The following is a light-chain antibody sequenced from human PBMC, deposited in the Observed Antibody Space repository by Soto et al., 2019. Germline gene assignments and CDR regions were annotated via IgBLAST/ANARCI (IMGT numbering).Light chain of an antibody. CDR3: MQALQTHT. V-gene: IGKV2-28*01. J-gene: IGKJ2*01. CDR2: LGS. Sequence: DIVMTQSPLSLPVTPGEPASISCRSSQSLLHSNGYNYLDWYLQKLGQSPQLLIYLGSNRASGVPDRFSGSVSGTDFTLKISRVEAEDVGVYYCMQALQTHTFGQGTKLEIK. CDR1: QSLLHSNGYNY.